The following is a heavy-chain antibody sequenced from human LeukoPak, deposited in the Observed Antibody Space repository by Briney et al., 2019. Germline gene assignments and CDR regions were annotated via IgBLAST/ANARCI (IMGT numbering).Heavy chain of an antibody. D-gene: IGHD3-22*01. CDR3: ARSGTNYYDSSGYYPTDY. V-gene: IGHV1-69*13. Sequence: SVKVSCKASGYTFTSYYMHWVRQAPGQGLEWMGGIIPIFGTANYAQKFQGRVTITADESTSTAYMELSSLRSEDTAVYYCARSGTNYYDSSGYYPTDYWGQGTLATVSS. CDR1: GYTFTSYY. J-gene: IGHJ4*02. CDR2: IIPIFGTA.